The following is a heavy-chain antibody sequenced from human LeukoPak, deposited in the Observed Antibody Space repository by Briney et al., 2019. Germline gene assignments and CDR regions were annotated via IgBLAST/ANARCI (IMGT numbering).Heavy chain of an antibody. V-gene: IGHV3-23*01. D-gene: IGHD3-10*01. Sequence: GGPLRLSCAASGFTFSSFALSWVRQAPGKGLEWVSAISDSDGSTYYSNSVKGRFTISRDNSRNTLYLLTNSLRAEDTAIYYCAKPHYFGSGSPDYWGQGTLVTVSS. CDR2: ISDSDGST. CDR3: AKPHYFGSGSPDY. J-gene: IGHJ4*02. CDR1: GFTFSSFA.